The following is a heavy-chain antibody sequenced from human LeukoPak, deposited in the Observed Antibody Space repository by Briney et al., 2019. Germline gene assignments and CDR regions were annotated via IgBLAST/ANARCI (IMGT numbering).Heavy chain of an antibody. V-gene: IGHV3-23*01. CDR2: ITGSGSST. CDR3: AKKSVADTPPIY. D-gene: IGHD6-19*01. CDR1: GFTFSSYA. Sequence: GGSLRLSCAASGFTFSSYAMSWVRQAPGKGLEWVSVITGSGSSTYYADSVKGRFTISRDNSKNTLYLQMNSLRAEDTAVYYCAKKSVADTPPIYWGQGTLVTVST. J-gene: IGHJ4*02.